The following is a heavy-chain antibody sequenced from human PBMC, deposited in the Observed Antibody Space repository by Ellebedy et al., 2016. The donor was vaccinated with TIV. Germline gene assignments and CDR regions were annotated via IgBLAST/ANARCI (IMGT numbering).Heavy chain of an antibody. CDR1: GGSFSGYY. V-gene: IGHV4-34*01. CDR2: INHSGGT. D-gene: IGHD2-15*01. J-gene: IGHJ6*02. Sequence: SETLSLTCAVSGGSFSGYYWSWIRQPPGKGLEWIGEINHSGGTNYNPSLKSRVTISVDTSKNQFSLKLSSVTATDSGVYYCVRGCSVSCYYYWALDVWGQGTTVTVSS. CDR3: VRGCSVSCYYYWALDV.